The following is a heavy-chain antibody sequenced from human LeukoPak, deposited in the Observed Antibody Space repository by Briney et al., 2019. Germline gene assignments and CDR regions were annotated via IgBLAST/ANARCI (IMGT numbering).Heavy chain of an antibody. D-gene: IGHD1-26*01. J-gene: IGHJ4*02. Sequence: SVKVSCKASGGTFSSYAISWVRQAPGQGLEWMGGIIPIFGTANYAQKFQGRVTITTDESTSTAYMELSSLRSEDTAVYYCARDLGGSMGFDYWGQGTLVTVSS. V-gene: IGHV1-69*05. CDR1: GGTFSSYA. CDR3: ARDLGGSMGFDY. CDR2: IIPIFGTA.